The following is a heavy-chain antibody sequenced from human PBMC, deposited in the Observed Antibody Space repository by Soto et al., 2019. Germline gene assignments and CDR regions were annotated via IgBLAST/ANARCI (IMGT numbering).Heavy chain of an antibody. CDR1: GLIVSGHG. J-gene: IGHJ4*02. Sequence: PGGSLRLSCAASGLIVSGHGMHWVRQAPGKGLQWVAVIRYDGSNIYYADSVKGRFTISRDNSQNTLYLQMNSLRAEDTAVYYCARDGVGATTFFGYFDYWGQGALVTVSS. CDR3: ARDGVGATTFFGYFDY. CDR2: IRYDGSNI. V-gene: IGHV3-33*01. D-gene: IGHD1-26*01.